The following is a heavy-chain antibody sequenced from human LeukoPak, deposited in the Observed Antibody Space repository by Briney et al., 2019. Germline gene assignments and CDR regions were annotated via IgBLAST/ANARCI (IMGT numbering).Heavy chain of an antibody. CDR2: IRSKAYGGTT. CDR3: TRDGRPHCGGDCYLSSDY. V-gene: IGHV3-49*04. Sequence: PGGSLRLSCTASGFTFGDYAMSWVRQAPGKGLEWVGFIRSKAYGGTTEYAASVKGTFTISRDDSKSIAYLQMNSLKTEDTAVYYCTRDGRPHCGGDCYLSSDYWGQGTLVTVSS. CDR1: GFTFGDYA. D-gene: IGHD2-21*02. J-gene: IGHJ4*02.